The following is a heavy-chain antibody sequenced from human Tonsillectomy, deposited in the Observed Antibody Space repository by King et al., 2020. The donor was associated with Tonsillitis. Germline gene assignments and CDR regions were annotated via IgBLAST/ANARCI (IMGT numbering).Heavy chain of an antibody. CDR2: IITSSRYI. J-gene: IGHJ4*02. D-gene: IGHD6-13*01. Sequence: VQLVESGGGLVKPGGSLRLSCAASGFTFSNYSMNWVRQAPGKGLEWVSSIITSSRYIYYADSVKGRFTISRDNAKNSLFLQMNSLRAEDTALYYCARDPSSWYYFDYWGQGTLVTVSS. CDR3: ARDPSSWYYFDY. CDR1: GFTFSNYS. V-gene: IGHV3-21*01.